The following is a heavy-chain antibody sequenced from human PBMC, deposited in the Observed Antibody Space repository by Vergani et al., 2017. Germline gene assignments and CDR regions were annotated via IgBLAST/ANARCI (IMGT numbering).Heavy chain of an antibody. CDR2: ISAYNGNT. J-gene: IGHJ4*02. CDR3: ARVGYYDSSGYYFFDY. D-gene: IGHD3-22*01. Sequence: QVQLVQSGAEVKKPGASVKVSCKASGYTFTSYGISWVRQAPGQGLEWMGLISAYNGNTNYAQKLQGRVTMTTDTSTRTAYIELRSLRSDDTAVYYCARVGYYDSSGYYFFDYWGQGTLVTVSS. CDR1: GYTFTSYG. V-gene: IGHV1-18*01.